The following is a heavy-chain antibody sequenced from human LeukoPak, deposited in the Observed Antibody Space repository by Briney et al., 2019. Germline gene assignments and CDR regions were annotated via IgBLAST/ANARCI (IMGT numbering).Heavy chain of an antibody. D-gene: IGHD3-10*01. CDR1: GFTFSSYA. Sequence: GGSLRLSCAASGFTFSSYAMSWVRHAPGKGLDWVSAISGSGGSTYYADSVKGRFTISRDNSKNTLYLQMNSLRAEDTAVYYCAKVGRFASYNWFDPWGQGTLVTVSS. J-gene: IGHJ5*02. CDR3: AKVGRFASYNWFDP. V-gene: IGHV3-23*01. CDR2: ISGSGGST.